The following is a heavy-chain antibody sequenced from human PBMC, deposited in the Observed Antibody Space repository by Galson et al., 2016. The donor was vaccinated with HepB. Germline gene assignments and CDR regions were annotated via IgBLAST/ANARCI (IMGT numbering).Heavy chain of an antibody. Sequence: SLRLSCAASGFTFSSYAMSWIRQAPGKGLEWVALISYDGSYKYYADSVKGRFTISRDNSKNTLYLQLNSLRADDTAVYYCAKDRALELRSGIDYWGQGTLVTVSS. CDR2: ISYDGSYK. CDR1: GFTFSSYA. J-gene: IGHJ4*02. CDR3: AKDRALELRSGIDY. D-gene: IGHD1-7*01. V-gene: IGHV3-30*18.